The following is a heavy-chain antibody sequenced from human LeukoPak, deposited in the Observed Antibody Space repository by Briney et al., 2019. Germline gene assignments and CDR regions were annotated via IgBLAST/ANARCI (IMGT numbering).Heavy chain of an antibody. J-gene: IGHJ6*03. CDR1: GFTFSDHY. V-gene: IGHV3-72*01. CDR3: ARVSVTHYYYYYMDV. D-gene: IGHD4-17*01. Sequence: GGSLRLSCAASGFTFSDHYMDWVRQAPGKGLEWVGRTRNKANSYTTEYAASVKGRFTISRDDSKNSLYPQMNSLKTEDTAVYYCARVSVTHYYYYYMDVWGKGTTVTVSS. CDR2: TRNKANSYTT.